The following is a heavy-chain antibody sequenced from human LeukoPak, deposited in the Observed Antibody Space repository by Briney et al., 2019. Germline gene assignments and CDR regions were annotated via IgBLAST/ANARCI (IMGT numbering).Heavy chain of an antibody. CDR1: GYTFTGYY. CDR3: ARVPPDYDSRCNDY. Sequence: AASVKVSCKASGYTFTGYYMHWVRQAPGQGLEWMGWINPNSGGTNYAQKLQGRVTMTTDTSTSTAYMELRSLRSDDTAVYYCARVPPDYDSRCNDYWGQGTLVTVSS. D-gene: IGHD3-22*01. J-gene: IGHJ4*02. V-gene: IGHV1-2*02. CDR2: INPNSGGT.